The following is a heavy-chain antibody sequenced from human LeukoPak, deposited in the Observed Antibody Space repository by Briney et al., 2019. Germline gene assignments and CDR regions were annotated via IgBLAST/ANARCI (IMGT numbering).Heavy chain of an antibody. Sequence: KPSETLSLTCTVSGGSISSYYWSWIRQPPGKGLEWIGYIYYSGSTNYNPFLKSRVTISVDTSKNQFSLKLSSVTAADTAVYYCARGPVAAITHFDYWGQGTLVTISS. D-gene: IGHD5-12*01. CDR3: ARGPVAAITHFDY. CDR2: IYYSGST. V-gene: IGHV4-59*01. J-gene: IGHJ4*02. CDR1: GGSISSYY.